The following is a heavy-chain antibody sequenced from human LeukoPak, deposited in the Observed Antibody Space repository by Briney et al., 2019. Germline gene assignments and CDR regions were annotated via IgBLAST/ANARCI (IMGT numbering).Heavy chain of an antibody. Sequence: GGSLRLSCVVSGFTFSSYVVGWVRQAPGKGLEWVSVISSSGDRTFYADSVKGRFTISRDNSKNTLYLQMNSLRVEDTAIYYCVKGESGSYYDRFDYWGQGTLVTVSS. D-gene: IGHD1-26*01. CDR3: VKGESGSYYDRFDY. V-gene: IGHV3-23*01. CDR1: GFTFSSYV. CDR2: ISSSGDRT. J-gene: IGHJ4*02.